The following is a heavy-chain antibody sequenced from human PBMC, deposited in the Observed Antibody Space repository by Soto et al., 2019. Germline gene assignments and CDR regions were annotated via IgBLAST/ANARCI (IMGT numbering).Heavy chain of an antibody. CDR1: GGSISSSSYY. Sequence: QLQLQESGPGLVKPSETLSLTCTVSGGSISSSSYYWGWIRQPPGKGLEWIGSIYYSGSTYYNPSHKSRVTISVDTSKNQFSLKLSSVTAADTAVYYCARQARLYCSSTSCGDYYYYYYMDVWGKGTTVTVSS. CDR2: IYYSGST. J-gene: IGHJ6*03. V-gene: IGHV4-39*01. CDR3: ARQARLYCSSTSCGDYYYYYYMDV. D-gene: IGHD2-2*01.